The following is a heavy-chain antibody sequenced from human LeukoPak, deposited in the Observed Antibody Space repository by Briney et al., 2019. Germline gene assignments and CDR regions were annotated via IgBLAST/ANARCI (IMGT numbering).Heavy chain of an antibody. CDR2: INSDGSST. CDR1: GFTFSSYW. V-gene: IGHV3-74*01. CDR3: ARDPAPEG. J-gene: IGHJ4*02. Sequence: GGSLRLSCAASGFTFSSYWMHWVRQAPGEGLVWVSRINSDGSSTSYADSVKGRFTISRDNAKNTLYLQMNSLRAEDTAVYYCARDPAPEGWGQGTLVTVSS. D-gene: IGHD1-14*01.